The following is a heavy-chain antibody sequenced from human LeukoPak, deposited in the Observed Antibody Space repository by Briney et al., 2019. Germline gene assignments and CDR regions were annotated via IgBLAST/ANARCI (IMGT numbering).Heavy chain of an antibody. Sequence: KPSETLSLTCTVPGGSISSYYWGWSRQPPGKGLEWIGYIYYSGSTNFNPSIKSRVTISVDTSKNQFSLKLSAVTAADTAVYYCAGGRDTAMGPFDYWGQGTLVTVSS. CDR3: AGGRDTAMGPFDY. D-gene: IGHD5-18*01. CDR2: IYYSGST. J-gene: IGHJ4*02. V-gene: IGHV4-59*01. CDR1: GGSISSYY.